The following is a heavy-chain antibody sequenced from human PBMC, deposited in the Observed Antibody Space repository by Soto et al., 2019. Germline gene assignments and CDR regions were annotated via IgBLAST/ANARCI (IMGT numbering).Heavy chain of an antibody. Sequence: QLQLQESGPGLVKPSETLSLTCTVSGGSISSSSYYWGWIRQPPGKGLEWVGSIYYSGSTYYNPSIKSRVTISGDTSKTQFSLKLSSVTAAVTAVYYCASHYGIAAADYWGRGTLVTVSS. D-gene: IGHD6-13*01. J-gene: IGHJ4*02. V-gene: IGHV4-39*01. CDR2: IYYSGST. CDR3: ASHYGIAAADY. CDR1: GGSISSSSYY.